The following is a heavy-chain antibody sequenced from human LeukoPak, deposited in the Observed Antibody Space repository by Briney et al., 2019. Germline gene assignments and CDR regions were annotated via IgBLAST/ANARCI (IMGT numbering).Heavy chain of an antibody. V-gene: IGHV4-34*01. D-gene: IGHD3-3*01. CDR1: GGSFSGYY. CDR3: ARDHYDFWSGYYGKKNYFDY. Sequence: PSETLSITCAVYGGSFSGYYWSWIRQPPGKGLEWIGEINHSGSTNYNPSLKSRVTISVDTSKNQFSLKLSSVAAADTAVYYCARDHYDFWSGYYGKKNYFDYWGQGTLVTVSS. J-gene: IGHJ4*02. CDR2: INHSGST.